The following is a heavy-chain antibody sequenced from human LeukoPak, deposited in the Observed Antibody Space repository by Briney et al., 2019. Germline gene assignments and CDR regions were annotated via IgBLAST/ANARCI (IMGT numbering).Heavy chain of an antibody. J-gene: IGHJ4*02. CDR1: GYSFTSYW. Sequence: GESLKISCKGSGYSFTSYWIGWVRQMPGKGLEWMGIINPGYSDIRYSPSFQGQVTISADKSISTAHLQWSSLKASDTAMYYCARYGDYGDYDFDYWGQGTLVTVFS. CDR3: ARYGDYGDYDFDY. CDR2: INPGYSDI. D-gene: IGHD4-17*01. V-gene: IGHV5-51*01.